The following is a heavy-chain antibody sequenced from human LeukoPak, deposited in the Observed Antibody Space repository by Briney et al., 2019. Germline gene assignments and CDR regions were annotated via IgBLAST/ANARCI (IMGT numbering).Heavy chain of an antibody. Sequence: GGSLRLSCAASGFTFSSYSMNWVRQAPGKGLEWVSSISSSSSYIYYADSVKGRFTISRDNAKNSLYLQMNSLRAEDTAVYYCARQIGSIAKYYFDYWGQGTLVTVSS. V-gene: IGHV3-21*01. J-gene: IGHJ4*02. CDR2: ISSSSSYI. CDR3: ARQIGSIAKYYFDY. CDR1: GFTFSSYS. D-gene: IGHD6-6*01.